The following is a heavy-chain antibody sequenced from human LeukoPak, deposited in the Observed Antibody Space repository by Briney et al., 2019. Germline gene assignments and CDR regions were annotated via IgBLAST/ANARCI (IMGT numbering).Heavy chain of an antibody. CDR3: TRDPYCSSTSCYGWFDP. Sequence: QPGGSLRLSCAASGFTFDDYAMHWVRQAPGKSLEWVSLISGDGGSTNYADSVKGRFTISRDNSKNSLYLQVNSLTTEDTALYYCTRDPYCSSTSCYGWFDPWGQGTLVIVSS. V-gene: IGHV3-43*02. CDR1: GFTFDDYA. CDR2: ISGDGGST. D-gene: IGHD2-2*01. J-gene: IGHJ5*02.